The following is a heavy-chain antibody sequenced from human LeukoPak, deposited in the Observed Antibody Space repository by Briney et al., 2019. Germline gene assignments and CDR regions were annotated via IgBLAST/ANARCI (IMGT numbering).Heavy chain of an antibody. CDR3: ARDNYDSSGYYFD. D-gene: IGHD3-22*01. V-gene: IGHV3-48*03. J-gene: IGHJ4*02. CDR1: GFTYSSYE. CDR2: ISSSGSTM. Sequence: PGGSLRLSCAASGFTYSSYEMNWVRQAPGKGLEWVSYISSSGSTMYYADSVKGRCTVSRDNAKNSLYLQMNSLRAEETAVYYCARDNYDSSGYYFDWGQGTLVTVSS.